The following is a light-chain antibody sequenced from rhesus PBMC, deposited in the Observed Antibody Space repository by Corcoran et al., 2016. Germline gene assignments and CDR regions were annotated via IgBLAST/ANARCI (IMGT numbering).Light chain of an antibody. CDR3: QQHNSYPPT. CDR1: QGISNY. Sequence: EIQMTQSPSSLSASMGDTVTITCRASQGISNYLAWYQQKPGKAPKFLFYKASTLQSGGPSRFSGSGSWTDFSLTISSLQPEDFATYYFQQHNSYPPTFGQGTKVEIK. CDR2: KAS. J-gene: IGKJ1*01. V-gene: IGKV1-25*01.